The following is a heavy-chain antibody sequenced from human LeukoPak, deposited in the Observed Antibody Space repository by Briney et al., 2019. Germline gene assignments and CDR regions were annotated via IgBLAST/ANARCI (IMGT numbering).Heavy chain of an antibody. V-gene: IGHV4-4*07. CDR2: IYTSGST. CDR1: GGSISSYY. J-gene: IGHJ6*03. CDR3: ARVIANYDFWSGYRPPPEYYYYYMDV. D-gene: IGHD3-3*01. Sequence: SSETLSLTCTVSGGSISSYYWSWIRQPAGKGLEWIGRIYTSGSTNYNPSLKSRVTMSVDTSKNQFSLKLSSVTAADTAVYYCARVIANYDFWSGYRPPPEYYYYYMDVWGKGTTVTVSS.